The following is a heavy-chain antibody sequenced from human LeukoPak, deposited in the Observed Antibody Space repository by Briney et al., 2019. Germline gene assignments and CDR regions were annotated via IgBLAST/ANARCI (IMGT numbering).Heavy chain of an antibody. CDR2: IIPIFGTA. Sequence: SVKVSCKASGGTFSSYAISWVRQAPGQGLEWMGGIIPIFGTANYAQKFQGRVTITADESTSTAYMELSSLRSDDTAVYYCARDYYGSGLSYYYYYMDVWGKGTTVTISS. CDR1: GGTFSSYA. D-gene: IGHD3-10*01. CDR3: ARDYYGSGLSYYYYYMDV. V-gene: IGHV1-69*13. J-gene: IGHJ6*03.